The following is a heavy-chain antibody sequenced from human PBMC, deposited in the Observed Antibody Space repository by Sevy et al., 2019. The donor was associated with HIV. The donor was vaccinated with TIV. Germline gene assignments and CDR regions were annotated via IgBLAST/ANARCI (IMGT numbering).Heavy chain of an antibody. CDR3: AKMITSYYYYRMDV. V-gene: IGHV3-23*01. Sequence: GGSLRLSCAASGFTFSSYAMSWVRQAPGKGLEWVSAISGSGGSTYYADSVKGRFTISRDNSKNTLYLQMNSLRAEDNAVYYCAKMITSYYYYRMDVWGQGTTVTVSS. D-gene: IGHD3-16*01. J-gene: IGHJ6*02. CDR2: ISGSGGST. CDR1: GFTFSSYA.